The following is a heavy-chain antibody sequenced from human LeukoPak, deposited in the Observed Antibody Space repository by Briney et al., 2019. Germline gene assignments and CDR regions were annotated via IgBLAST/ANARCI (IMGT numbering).Heavy chain of an antibody. D-gene: IGHD2-8*01. Sequence: ASVKVSCKASEYTFTAYYIHWVRQAPGQDLEWMGFIIPHSGGTSYEQKFQGRVTMTRDMSIGTFYMELSSLRSDDTAVYYCSTEDKYCTTPNCGAYWGQGTLVTVSS. V-gene: IGHV1-2*02. CDR3: STEDKYCTTPNCGAY. J-gene: IGHJ4*02. CDR2: IIPHSGGT. CDR1: EYTFTAYY.